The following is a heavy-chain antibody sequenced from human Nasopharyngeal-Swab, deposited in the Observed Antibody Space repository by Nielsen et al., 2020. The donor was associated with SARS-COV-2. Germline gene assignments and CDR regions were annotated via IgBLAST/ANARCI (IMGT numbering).Heavy chain of an antibody. V-gene: IGHV1-2*02. J-gene: IGHJ4*02. Sequence: ASLQVSCKTSAYTFTDYYIHCLRQVPRHGLEWVRSINPDSGDTKYAQKFQGRVTVTRDKSRSTAHIELSRLRSDDTAVYYCARDDYANYDSDYWGQGTLVTVSS. CDR3: ARDDYANYDSDY. D-gene: IGHD3-16*01. CDR1: AYTFTDYY. CDR2: INPDSGDT.